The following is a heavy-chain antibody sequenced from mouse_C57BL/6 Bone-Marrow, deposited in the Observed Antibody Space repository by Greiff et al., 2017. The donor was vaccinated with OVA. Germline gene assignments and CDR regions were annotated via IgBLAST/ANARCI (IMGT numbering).Heavy chain of an antibody. Sequence: QVQLQQSGPELVKPGASVKISCKASGYAFSSSWMNWVKQRPGKGLEWIGRIYPGDGDTNYNGKFKGKATLTADKSSSTAYMQLSSLTSEDAAVYFCAREEGTTGNYWGQGTTLTVSS. D-gene: IGHD1-1*01. CDR1: GYAFSSSW. CDR2: IYPGDGDT. CDR3: AREEGTTGNY. J-gene: IGHJ2*01. V-gene: IGHV1-82*01.